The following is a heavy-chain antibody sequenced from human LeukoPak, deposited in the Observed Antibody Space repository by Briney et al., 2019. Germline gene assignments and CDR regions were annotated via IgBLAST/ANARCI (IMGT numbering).Heavy chain of an antibody. Sequence: GGSLRLSCAASGFTFSNAWMSWVRQAPGKGLEWVSSISSSSSYIYYADSVKGRFTISRDNAKNSLYLQMNSLRAEDTAVYYCARDVPADYYDSSGYSLDYWGQGTLVTVSS. CDR1: GFTFSNAW. J-gene: IGHJ4*02. V-gene: IGHV3-21*01. CDR3: ARDVPADYYDSSGYSLDY. CDR2: ISSSSSYI. D-gene: IGHD3-22*01.